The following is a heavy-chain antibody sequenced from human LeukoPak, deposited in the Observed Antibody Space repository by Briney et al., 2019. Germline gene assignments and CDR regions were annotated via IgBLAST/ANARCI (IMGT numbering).Heavy chain of an antibody. D-gene: IGHD1-26*01. Sequence: GGSLGLSCVTSGFTFSSYAMSWVRQAPGKGLEWVSVISGSGGTTYYADSVKGRFTISRDNSKSTLYLQMNSLRAEDRAVHCCAKDTSGSTSYSYHYGMDVWGQGTTVTVSP. CDR2: ISGSGGTT. CDR3: AKDTSGSTSYSYHYGMDV. J-gene: IGHJ6*01. CDR1: GFTFSSYA. V-gene: IGHV3-23*01.